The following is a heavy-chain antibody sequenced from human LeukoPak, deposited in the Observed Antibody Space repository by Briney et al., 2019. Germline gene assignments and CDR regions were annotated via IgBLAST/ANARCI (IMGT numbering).Heavy chain of an antibody. D-gene: IGHD6-19*01. CDR3: ARDHLSSGSSPDYYYYYYMDV. Sequence: GGSLRLSCAASGFSFDDYAIHWVRQAPGKGLVWVSRINSDGSSTSYADSVKGRFTISRDNAKNTLYLQMNSLRAEDTAVYYCARDHLSSGSSPDYYYYYYMDVWGKGTTVTISS. CDR1: GFSFDDYA. CDR2: INSDGSST. J-gene: IGHJ6*03. V-gene: IGHV3-74*01.